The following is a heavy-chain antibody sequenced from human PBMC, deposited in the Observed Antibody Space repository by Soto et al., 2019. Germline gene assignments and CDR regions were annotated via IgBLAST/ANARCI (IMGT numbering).Heavy chain of an antibody. Sequence: PGGSLRLSCAASGFTFSSYGMHWVRQAPGKGLEWVAVISYDGSNKYYADSVKGRFTISRDNSKNTLYLQMNSLRAEDTAVYCCAKDDSSYDSSGYDYWGQGTLVTVSS. V-gene: IGHV3-30*18. J-gene: IGHJ4*02. CDR2: ISYDGSNK. D-gene: IGHD3-22*01. CDR3: AKDDSSYDSSGYDY. CDR1: GFTFSSYG.